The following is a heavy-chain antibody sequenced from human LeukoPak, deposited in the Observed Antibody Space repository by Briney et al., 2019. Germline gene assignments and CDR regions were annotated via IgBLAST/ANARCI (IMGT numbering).Heavy chain of an antibody. CDR2: IYSGGST. CDR1: GFTVSSNY. D-gene: IGHD3-22*01. CDR3: ARARDASYYDSSGLDY. V-gene: IGHV3-53*01. Sequence: GSLRLSCAASGFTVSSNYMSWVRQAPGKGLEWVSVIYSGGSTYYADSVKGRFTISRDNSKNTLYLQMNSLRAEDTAVYYCARARDASYYDSSGLDYWGQGTLVTVSS. J-gene: IGHJ4*02.